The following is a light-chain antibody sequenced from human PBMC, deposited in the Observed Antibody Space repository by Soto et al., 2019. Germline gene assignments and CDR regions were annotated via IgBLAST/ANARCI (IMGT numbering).Light chain of an antibody. CDR3: SSYAGINNLGV. CDR2: EVN. J-gene: IGLJ1*01. CDR1: SSDVGGYKY. V-gene: IGLV2-8*01. Sequence: QSALTQPPSASGCPGQSVTISCTGTSSDVGGYKYVSWYQQHPGKAPKLMIFEVNKRPSGVPDRFSGSKSGNTASLTVSGRQAEDEADYYCSSYAGINNLGVFGTGTKLTVL.